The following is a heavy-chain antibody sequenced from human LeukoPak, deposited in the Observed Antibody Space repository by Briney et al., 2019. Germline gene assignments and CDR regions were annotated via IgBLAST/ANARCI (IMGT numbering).Heavy chain of an antibody. CDR2: IYHSGST. CDR1: GYSISSGYY. J-gene: IGHJ4*02. CDR3: ARVIAAAGDY. D-gene: IGHD6-13*01. V-gene: IGHV4-38-2*02. Sequence: PSETLSLTCTVSGYSISSGYYWGWIRQPPGKGLEWIGSIYHSGSTYYNPSLKSRVTISVDTSKNQFSLKLSSVTAADTAVHYCARVIAAAGDYWGQGTLVTVSS.